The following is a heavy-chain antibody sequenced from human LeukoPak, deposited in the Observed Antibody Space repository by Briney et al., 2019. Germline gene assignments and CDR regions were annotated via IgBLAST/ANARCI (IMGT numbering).Heavy chain of an antibody. D-gene: IGHD5-12*01. J-gene: IGHJ4*02. CDR3: ARQTHIGPLDY. Sequence: GESLRISCNGSGYSFTSYWIIWVRQMPVKGLEWMGRIYPRDSYNNYSPSFQGHVTISADKSISTAYLQWSSLKASDTAMYYCARQTHIGPLDYWGQGTLVTVSS. CDR1: GYSFTSYW. V-gene: IGHV5-10-1*01. CDR2: IYPRDSYN.